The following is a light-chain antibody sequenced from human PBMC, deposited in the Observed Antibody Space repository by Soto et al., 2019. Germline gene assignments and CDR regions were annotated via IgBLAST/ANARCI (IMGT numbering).Light chain of an antibody. CDR3: QSYDSSLSGYV. J-gene: IGLJ1*01. CDR2: GNS. V-gene: IGLV1-40*01. CDR1: SSNIGAGYD. Sequence: QSVLTQPPSVSGAPRQRVTISCTGSSSNIGAGYDVHWYQQLPGTAPKLLIYGNSNRPSGGPDRFSGSKSGTSASLAITGLQAEDEADYYCQSYDSSLSGYVFGAGTKLTV.